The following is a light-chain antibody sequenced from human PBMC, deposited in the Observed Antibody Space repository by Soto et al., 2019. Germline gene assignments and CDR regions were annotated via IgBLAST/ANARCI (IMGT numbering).Light chain of an antibody. V-gene: IGKV1-39*01. CDR3: QQHNNWPLT. Sequence: DIQMTQSPSSLSASVGDRVIITCRTSQSISNYLNWYQHKPGKAPKVLISAASNLQSGVPSRFSGSGSGTVFTLTISSLQPEDFAIYYCQQHNNWPLTFGGGTKVDIK. CDR2: AAS. J-gene: IGKJ4*01. CDR1: QSISNY.